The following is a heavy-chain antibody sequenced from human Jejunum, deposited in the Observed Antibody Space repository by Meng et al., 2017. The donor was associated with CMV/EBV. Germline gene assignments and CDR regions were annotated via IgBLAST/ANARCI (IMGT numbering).Heavy chain of an antibody. Sequence: FRDDYMTGKSKDTGRGMEWSKDMTGSSNKIYQEDKVKDRYNTYRDNAKRSLYLQMNSLTVEDTAVYYCARDRDYGLVSFYPYDFDAWGQGTLVTVSS. D-gene: IGHD4/OR15-4a*01. CDR1: FRDDY. V-gene: IGHV3-11*01. CDR3: ARDRDYGLVSFYPYDFDA. CDR2: MTGSSNKI. J-gene: IGHJ4*02.